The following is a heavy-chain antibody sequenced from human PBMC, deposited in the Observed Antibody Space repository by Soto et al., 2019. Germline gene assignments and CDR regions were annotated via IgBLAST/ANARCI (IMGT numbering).Heavy chain of an antibody. CDR2: ISYSETT. Sequence: SETLSLSCTVSGDSIRSNNNYRSWNRQPPGEGLEWIGFISYSETTSYSPSLKSRDAISLDTSKNQFTLTLSSVPAAYTAVYYCARASKSVWYGGGWFDPWVQGTLVTVSS. D-gene: IGHD6-19*01. CDR3: ARASKSVWYGGGWFDP. J-gene: IGHJ5*02. V-gene: IGHV4-30-4*01. CDR1: GDSIRSNNNY.